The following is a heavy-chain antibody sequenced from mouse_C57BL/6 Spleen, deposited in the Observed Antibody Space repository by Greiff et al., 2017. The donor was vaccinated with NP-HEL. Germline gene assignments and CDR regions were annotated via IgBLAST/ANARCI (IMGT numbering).Heavy chain of an antibody. J-gene: IGHJ3*01. CDR1: GYTFTSYG. V-gene: IGHV1-81*01. CDR2: IYPRSGNT. Sequence: VQLQQSGAELARPGASVKLSCKASGYTFTSYGISWVKQRTGQGLEWIGEIYPRSGNTYYNEKFKGKATLTADKSSSTAYMELRSLTSEDSAVYFCARWGFTNYYGSSYGEAYWGQGTLVTVSA. CDR3: ARWGFTNYYGSSYGEAY. D-gene: IGHD1-1*01.